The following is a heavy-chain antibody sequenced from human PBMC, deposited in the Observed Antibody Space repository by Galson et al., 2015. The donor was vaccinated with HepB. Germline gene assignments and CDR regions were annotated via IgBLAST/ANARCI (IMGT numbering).Heavy chain of an antibody. Sequence: SLRLSCAASGFTFSSYWMSWVRQAPGKGLEWVANIKQDGSEKYYVDSVKGRFTISRDNAKNSLYLQMNSLRAEDTAVYYCASLTLADFWSGYYQVGVGAFDIWGQGTMVTVSS. CDR2: IKQDGSEK. V-gene: IGHV3-7*03. CDR1: GFTFSSYW. CDR3: ASLTLADFWSGYYQVGVGAFDI. J-gene: IGHJ3*02. D-gene: IGHD3-3*01.